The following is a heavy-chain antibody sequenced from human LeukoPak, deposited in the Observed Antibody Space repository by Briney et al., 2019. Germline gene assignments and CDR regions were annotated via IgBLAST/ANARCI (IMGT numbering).Heavy chain of an antibody. CDR1: GGTFSSYA. D-gene: IGHD6-6*01. CDR3: ARAHSSSSLTNWFDP. V-gene: IGHV1-3*01. Sequence: ASVKVSCKASGGTFSSYAISWVRQAPGQRLEWMGWINAGNGNTKYSQKFQGRVTITRDTSASTAYMELSSLRSEDTAVYYCARAHSSSSLTNWFDPWGQGTLVTVSS. J-gene: IGHJ5*02. CDR2: INAGNGNT.